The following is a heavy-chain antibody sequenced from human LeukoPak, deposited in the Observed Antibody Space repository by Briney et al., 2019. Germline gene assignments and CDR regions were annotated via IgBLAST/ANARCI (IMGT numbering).Heavy chain of an antibody. CDR1: GGSFSGYY. CDR3: AKRGVYSAFDI. D-gene: IGHD1-26*01. Sequence: SETLSLTCAVYGGSFSGYYWSWIRQPPGKGLEWIGEINHSGSTNYNPSLKSRVTISVDTSKNQFSLKLSSVTAADTAAYYCAKRGVYSAFDIWGQGTMVTVSS. CDR2: INHSGST. J-gene: IGHJ3*02. V-gene: IGHV4-34*01.